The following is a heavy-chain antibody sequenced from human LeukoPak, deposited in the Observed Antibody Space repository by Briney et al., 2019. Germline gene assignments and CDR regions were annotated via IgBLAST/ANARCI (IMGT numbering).Heavy chain of an antibody. D-gene: IGHD6-19*01. J-gene: IGHJ4*02. CDR1: GDTVSIKNGA. CDR3: ARDFGTTGWHTFDY. V-gene: IGHV6-1*01. CDR2: TYYRSTWYN. Sequence: SQSLSLTCVVPGDTVSIKNGAWNWIRQSPSRGLEWLGRTYYRSTWYNDYAESMDSRMTISQETSKNQSSLHLNSVTPDDTAVYYCARDFGTTGWHTFDYWGQGTLVTVSS.